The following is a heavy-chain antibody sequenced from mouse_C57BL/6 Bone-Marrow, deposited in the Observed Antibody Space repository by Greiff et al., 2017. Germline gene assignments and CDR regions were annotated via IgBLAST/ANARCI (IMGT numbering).Heavy chain of an antibody. CDR3: AREGGCSSYDWYFDV. CDR2: IDPSDSYT. CDR1: GYTFTSYW. Sequence: QVQLQQPGAELVKPGASVKLSCKASGYTFTSYWMQWVKQRPGQGLEWIGEIDPSDSYTNYNQKFKGKATLTVDTSSSTAYMQLSSLTSEDSAVYYCAREGGCSSYDWYFDVWGTGTTVTVSS. V-gene: IGHV1-50*01. D-gene: IGHD1-1*01. J-gene: IGHJ1*03.